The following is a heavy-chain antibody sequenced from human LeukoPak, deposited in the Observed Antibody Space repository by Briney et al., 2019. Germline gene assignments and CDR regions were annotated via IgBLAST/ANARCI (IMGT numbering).Heavy chain of an antibody. J-gene: IGHJ6*03. CDR3: ARDLGSPYYGSGRPNYYYYYMDV. V-gene: IGHV4-4*07. D-gene: IGHD3-10*01. Sequence: SETLSLTCTVSGGSISSYYWSWIRQPPGKGLEWIGRIYTSGSTNYNPSLKSRVTISVDTSKNQFSLKLSSVTAADTALYYCARDLGSPYYGSGRPNYYYYYMDVWGKGTTVTISS. CDR1: GGSISSYY. CDR2: IYTSGST.